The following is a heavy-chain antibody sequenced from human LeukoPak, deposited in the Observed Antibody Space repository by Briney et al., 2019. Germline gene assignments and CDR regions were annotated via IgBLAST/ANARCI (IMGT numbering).Heavy chain of an antibody. V-gene: IGHV4-39*07. CDR2: IYYSGST. Sequence: NASETLSLTCTVSGGSISSSSYYWGWIRQPPGKGLEWIGSIYYSGSTYYNPSLKSRVTISVDTSKNQFSLKLSSVTAADTAVYYCARVRAGPPAWGGYDYWGQGTLVTVSS. CDR1: GGSISSSSYY. J-gene: IGHJ4*02. D-gene: IGHD3-3*01. CDR3: ARVRAGPPAWGGYDY.